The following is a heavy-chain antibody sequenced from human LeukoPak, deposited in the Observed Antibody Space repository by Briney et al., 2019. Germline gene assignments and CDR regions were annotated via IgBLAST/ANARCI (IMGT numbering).Heavy chain of an antibody. V-gene: IGHV1-18*01. D-gene: IGHD3-10*01. Sequence: GASVKVSCKASGYTFTSYGISWVRQAPGQGLEWMGWISAYNGNTNYAQKLQGRVTMTTDTSTSKAYMELRNLRSDDTAVHYCVGGYYGSGSYYNVGGVFDYWGQGTLVTVSS. J-gene: IGHJ4*02. CDR3: VGGYYGSGSYYNVGGVFDY. CDR1: GYTFTSYG. CDR2: ISAYNGNT.